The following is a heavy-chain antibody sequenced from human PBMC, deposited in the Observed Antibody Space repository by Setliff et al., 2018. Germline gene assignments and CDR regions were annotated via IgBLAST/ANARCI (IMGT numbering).Heavy chain of an antibody. D-gene: IGHD3-3*01. Sequence: ASVKVSCKASGYTFTSYDINWVRQATGQGLEWMGWMNPNSGNTGYAQKFQGRVTMTRNTSISTAYMELSSLRSEDTAVYYCARGRERDYNFWSGYYAYWGQGTLVTVSS. CDR3: ARGRERDYNFWSGYYAY. V-gene: IGHV1-8*02. J-gene: IGHJ4*02. CDR1: GYTFTSYD. CDR2: MNPNSGNT.